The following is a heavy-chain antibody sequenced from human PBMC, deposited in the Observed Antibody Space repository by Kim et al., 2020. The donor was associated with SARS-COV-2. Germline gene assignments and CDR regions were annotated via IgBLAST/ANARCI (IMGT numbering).Heavy chain of an antibody. Sequence: SETLSLTCTVSGGSISSGDYYWSWIRQPPGKGLEWIGYIYYSGSTYYNPSLKSRVTISVDTSKNQFSLKLSSVTAADTAVYYCASTPSSSTSHDYYYYYYMDVWGKGTTVTVSS. CDR2: IYYSGST. V-gene: IGHV4-30-4*01. D-gene: IGHD2-2*01. J-gene: IGHJ6*03. CDR3: ASTPSSSTSHDYYYYYYMDV. CDR1: GGSISSGDYY.